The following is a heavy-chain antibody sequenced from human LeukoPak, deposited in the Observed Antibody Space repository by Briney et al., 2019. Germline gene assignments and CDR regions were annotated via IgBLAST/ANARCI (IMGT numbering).Heavy chain of an antibody. CDR2: IRSKAYGGTT. Sequence: GGSLRLSCTASGFIFGDHAMSWVRQAPGKGLEWVGFIRSKAYGGTTEYAASVKGRFTISRDDSEGIAYLQMSSLRIDDTAVYYCARGPIHLWLHNGMDVWGQGTTVIVFS. CDR3: ARGPIHLWLHNGMDV. V-gene: IGHV3-49*04. CDR1: GFIFGDHA. D-gene: IGHD5-12*01. J-gene: IGHJ6*02.